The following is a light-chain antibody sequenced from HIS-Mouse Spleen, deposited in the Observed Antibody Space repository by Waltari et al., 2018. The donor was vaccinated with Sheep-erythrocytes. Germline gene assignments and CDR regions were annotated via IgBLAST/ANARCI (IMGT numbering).Light chain of an antibody. CDR1: QSVLYSSNNKNY. V-gene: IGKV4-1*01. J-gene: IGKJ4*01. CDR2: WAS. CDR3: QQYYSTLT. Sequence: DIVMTQSPDSLAVSLGERATINCKSSQSVLYSSNNKNYLAWYQQKPGQPPKLFIYWASTRESGVPARFSGSGSGTDFTLTISSLQAEDVAVYYCQQYYSTLTFGGGTKVEIK.